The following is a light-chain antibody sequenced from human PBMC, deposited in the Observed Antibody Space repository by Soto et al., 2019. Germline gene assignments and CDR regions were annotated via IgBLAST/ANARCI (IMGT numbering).Light chain of an antibody. V-gene: IGKV3-20*01. CDR2: GAS. Sequence: EIVLTQSPGTLSLSPGERATLSCGASQSVSSYYLAWYQQKPGQAPRLLIYGASSRATGIPDRFSGSGSGTDFTLTISSLEPEDFAVYYCQQYGSSLYTFGQGTKLEIK. CDR3: QQYGSSLYT. J-gene: IGKJ2*01. CDR1: QSVSSYY.